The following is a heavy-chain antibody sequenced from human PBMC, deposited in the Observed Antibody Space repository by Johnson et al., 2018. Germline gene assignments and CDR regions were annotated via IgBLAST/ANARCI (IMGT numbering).Heavy chain of an antibody. CDR3: VKDRLGFSYYYVDV. J-gene: IGHJ6*03. Sequence: EVQLVESGGGLVQPGGSLRLSCVASGFTFTSCAMTWVRQAPVQGLEWVSAIDGYGVNTYYTDSVKGRFTISRDNSKSTLYLQMDSLRAEDTAVYYCVKDRLGFSYYYVDVWGRGTTVTVSS. CDR1: GFTFTSCA. D-gene: IGHD7-27*01. CDR2: IDGYGVNT. V-gene: IGHV3-23*04.